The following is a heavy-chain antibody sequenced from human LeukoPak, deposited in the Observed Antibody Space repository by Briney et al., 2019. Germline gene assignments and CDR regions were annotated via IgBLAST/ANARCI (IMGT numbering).Heavy chain of an antibody. CDR3: ARATLILEWLPCDY. Sequence: GASVKVSCKASGYTFTSYGISWVRQAPGQGLEWMGWISAYNGNTNYAQKLQGRVTMTTDTSTSTAYMELRSLRSDDTAVYYCARATLILEWLPCDYWGQGTLVTVSS. CDR1: GYTFTSYG. D-gene: IGHD3-3*01. J-gene: IGHJ4*02. CDR2: ISAYNGNT. V-gene: IGHV1-18*01.